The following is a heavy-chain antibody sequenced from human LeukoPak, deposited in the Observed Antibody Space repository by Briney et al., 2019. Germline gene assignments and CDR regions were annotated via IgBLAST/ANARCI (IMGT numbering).Heavy chain of an antibody. CDR2: INHSGST. V-gene: IGHV4-34*01. D-gene: IGHD2-21*01. CDR3: AREETGGISDY. CDR1: GGSISSYY. J-gene: IGHJ4*02. Sequence: SETLSLTCTVSGGSISSYYWSWIRQPPGKGLEWIGEINHSGSTNYNPSLKSRVTISVDTSKNQFSLKLSSVTAADTAVYYCAREETGGISDYWGQGTLVTVSS.